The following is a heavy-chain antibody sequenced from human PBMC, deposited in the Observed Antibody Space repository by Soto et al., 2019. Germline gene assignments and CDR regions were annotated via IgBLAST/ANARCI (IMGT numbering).Heavy chain of an antibody. Sequence: GGSLRLSCAASGFTVSSNYMSWVRQAPGKGLEWVSVIYSGGSTYYADSVKGRFTISRDNSKNTLYLQMNSLRAEDTAVYYCARAPYSGYDQYYFDYWGQGTLVTVPQ. D-gene: IGHD5-12*01. V-gene: IGHV3-66*01. CDR2: IYSGGST. CDR3: ARAPYSGYDQYYFDY. CDR1: GFTVSSNY. J-gene: IGHJ4*02.